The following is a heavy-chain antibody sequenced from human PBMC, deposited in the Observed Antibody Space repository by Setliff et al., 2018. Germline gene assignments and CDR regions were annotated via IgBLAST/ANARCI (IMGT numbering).Heavy chain of an antibody. J-gene: IGHJ4*02. Sequence: GGSLRLSCAASGFAFTTYDMNWVRQAPGRGLEWVSSISHSNTYIYYADSVKGRFTISRDNATNSLYLQMTYLRAEDTAVYYCAKRGDSSSWLEYWGQGTLVTVSS. V-gene: IGHV3-21*01. D-gene: IGHD6-13*01. CDR1: GFAFTTYD. CDR2: ISHSNTYI. CDR3: AKRGDSSSWLEY.